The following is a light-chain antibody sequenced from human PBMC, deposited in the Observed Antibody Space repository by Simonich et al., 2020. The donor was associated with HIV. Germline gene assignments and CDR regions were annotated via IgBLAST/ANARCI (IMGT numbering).Light chain of an antibody. CDR1: QNVASN. CDR3: QQYNNWPSPFT. J-gene: IGKJ3*01. CDR2: GAS. Sequence: EIVMTQSPATLSVSPGERATLSCRASQNVASNLAWYQQKPGQAPRLLIYGASSSATGIPDRFRGSGFGTEFTLTISSMQSEDFAVYYCQQYNNWPSPFTFGPGTKVDIK. V-gene: IGKV3D-15*01.